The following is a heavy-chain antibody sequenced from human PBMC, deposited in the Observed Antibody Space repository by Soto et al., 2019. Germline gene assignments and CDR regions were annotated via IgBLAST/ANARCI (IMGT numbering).Heavy chain of an antibody. V-gene: IGHV3-30-3*01. CDR2: ISYDGSNK. CDR3: ARDARRITMIVVVPPHAFDI. J-gene: IGHJ3*02. CDR1: GFTFSSYA. Sequence: GGSLRLSCAASGFTFSSYAMHWVRQAPGKGLEWVAVISYDGSNKYYADSMKGRFTISRDNSKNTLYLQMNSLRAEDTAVYYCARDARRITMIVVVPPHAFDIWGQGTMVTVSS. D-gene: IGHD3-22*01.